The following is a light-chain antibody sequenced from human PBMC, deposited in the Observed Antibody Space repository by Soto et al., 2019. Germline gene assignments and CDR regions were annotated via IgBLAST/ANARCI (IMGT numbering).Light chain of an antibody. CDR3: LQTDSVPYP. J-gene: IGKJ2*01. Sequence: DIQMTQSPSSLSASVGDRVTLTCRASQSISSYLNWYQLKPGRPPKLLIYFASSLQAGVPSRFSGAGSETDFTLTISDLLPEDFTSYFCLQTDSVPYPFGHGP. V-gene: IGKV1-39*01. CDR2: FAS. CDR1: QSISSY.